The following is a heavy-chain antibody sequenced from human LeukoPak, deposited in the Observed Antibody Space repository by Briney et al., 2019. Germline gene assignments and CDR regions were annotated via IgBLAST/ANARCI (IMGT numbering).Heavy chain of an antibody. J-gene: IGHJ4*02. Sequence: GSLRLSCAASGFTFSSYAMSWIRQPPGKGLEWIGYIYYSGSTNYNPSLKSRVTISVDTSKNQFSLKMSSVTAADTAVYYCARVYSGSDPRGVDYWGQGTLVTVSS. CDR3: ARVYSGSDPRGVDY. CDR1: GFTFSSYA. D-gene: IGHD1-26*01. V-gene: IGHV4-59*01. CDR2: IYYSGST.